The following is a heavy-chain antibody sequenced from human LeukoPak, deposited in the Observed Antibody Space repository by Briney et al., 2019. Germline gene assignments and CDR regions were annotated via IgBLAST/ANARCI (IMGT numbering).Heavy chain of an antibody. CDR2: ISYDGSNE. CDR1: GFTFSSYV. J-gene: IGHJ6*03. D-gene: IGHD5-18*01. V-gene: IGHV3-30*04. Sequence: GGSLRLSCAASGFTFSSYVMHWVRQAPGKGLEWVAIISYDGSNEYYADSVKGRFTISRDNSKNTLSLQMISLRAEDTAVYYCAGYPTSYYYYYMDVWGKGTTVTISS. CDR3: AGYPTSYYYYYMDV.